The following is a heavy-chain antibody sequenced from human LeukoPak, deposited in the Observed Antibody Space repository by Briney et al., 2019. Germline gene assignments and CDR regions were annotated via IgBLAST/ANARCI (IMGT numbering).Heavy chain of an antibody. V-gene: IGHV3-30-3*01. Sequence: PGGSLRLSCAASGFTFSSYAMHWVRQAPGKGLEWVAVISYDGSNKYYADSVKGRFTISRDNSKNTLYLQMNSLRAEDTAVYYCASSGSYVVPDYWGQGTLVTVSS. CDR2: ISYDGSNK. CDR3: ASSGSYVVPDY. CDR1: GFTFSSYA. D-gene: IGHD1-26*01. J-gene: IGHJ4*02.